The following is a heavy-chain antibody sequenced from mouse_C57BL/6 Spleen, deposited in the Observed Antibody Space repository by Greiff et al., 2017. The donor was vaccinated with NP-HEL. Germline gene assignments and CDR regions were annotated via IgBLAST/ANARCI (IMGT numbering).Heavy chain of an antibody. CDR3: ARNQITTVVAPYAMDY. Sequence: EVNVVESGGGLVKPGGSLKLSCAASGFTFSDYGMHWVRQAPEKGLEWVAYISSGSSTIYYADTVKGRFTISRDSAKNTLFLQMTSLRSEDTAMYYCARNQITTVVAPYAMDYWGQGTSVTVSS. CDR2: ISSGSSTI. V-gene: IGHV5-17*01. D-gene: IGHD1-1*01. CDR1: GFTFSDYG. J-gene: IGHJ4*01.